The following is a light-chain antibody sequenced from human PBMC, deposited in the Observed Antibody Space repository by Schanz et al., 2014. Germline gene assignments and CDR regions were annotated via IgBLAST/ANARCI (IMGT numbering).Light chain of an antibody. Sequence: QSALTQPASVSGSPGQSITISCAGTSSDVGRHDSVSWYQHHPGKAPKLIIFNVSVRPSGVSNRFSASKSGNTASLTISGLQAEDEADYYCSSYTSSAPLGVVFGGGTKLTVL. CDR3: SSYTSSAPLGVV. J-gene: IGLJ2*01. CDR1: SSDVGRHDS. CDR2: NVS. V-gene: IGLV2-14*03.